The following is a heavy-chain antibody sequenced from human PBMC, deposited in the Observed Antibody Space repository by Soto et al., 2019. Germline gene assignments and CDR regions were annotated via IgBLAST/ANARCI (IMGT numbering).Heavy chain of an antibody. J-gene: IGHJ4*02. D-gene: IGHD4-17*01. CDR2: ISSSGSTI. Sequence: EVQLVESGGGLVQPGGSLRLSCAASGFTFSSYEMNWVRQAPGKGLEWVSYISSSGSTIYYEDSVKGRFTISRDNAKNSLYLQMNSLRAEDTAVYYCARPTTVVTRDFYYWGQGTLVTVSS. CDR1: GFTFSSYE. CDR3: ARPTTVVTRDFYY. V-gene: IGHV3-48*03.